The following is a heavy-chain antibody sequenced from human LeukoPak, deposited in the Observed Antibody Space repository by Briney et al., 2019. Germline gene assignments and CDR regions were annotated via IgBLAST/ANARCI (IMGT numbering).Heavy chain of an antibody. V-gene: IGHV3-33*01. J-gene: IGHJ4*02. CDR1: GFTFSSYG. Sequence: LGGSLRLSCAASGFTFSSYGMHWVRQAPGKGLEWVAVIWYDGSNKYYADSVKGRFTISRDNSKNTLYLQMNSLRAEDTAVYYCARAIMYSGSYSLDYWAREPWSPSPQ. D-gene: IGHD1-26*01. CDR3: ARAIMYSGSYSLDY. CDR2: IWYDGSNK.